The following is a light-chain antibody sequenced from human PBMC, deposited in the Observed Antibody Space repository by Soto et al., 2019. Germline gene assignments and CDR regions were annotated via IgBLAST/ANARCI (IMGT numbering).Light chain of an antibody. CDR1: SSDVGGYNY. Sequence: LTQPASVSGSPGQSITISCSGTSSDVGGYNYVSWYQQHPGKAPKLMIYDVSNRPSGVSNRFSGSKSGNTASLTISGLQVEDEADYYCSSYTSSSTYVFGTGTKVTVL. CDR2: DVS. V-gene: IGLV2-14*03. J-gene: IGLJ1*01. CDR3: SSYTSSSTYV.